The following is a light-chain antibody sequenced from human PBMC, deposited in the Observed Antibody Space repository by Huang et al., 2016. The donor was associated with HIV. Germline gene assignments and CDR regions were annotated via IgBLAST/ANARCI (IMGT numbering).Light chain of an antibody. CDR2: KVS. V-gene: IGKV2-30*01. CDR1: QSLVYSDGNTY. J-gene: IGKJ2*01. Sequence: DVVLTQSPLSLPVTLGQPASISCRSTQSLVYSDGNTYLTWFQERPGQSPRRLIYKVSNRDSGVPDRFSGSGSGTDFTMKISRVEAEDVGVYYCMQSTHRYNCGQGTKLEIK. CDR3: MQSTHRYN.